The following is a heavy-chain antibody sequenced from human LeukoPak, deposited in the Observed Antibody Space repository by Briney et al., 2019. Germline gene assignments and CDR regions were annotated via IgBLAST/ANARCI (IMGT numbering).Heavy chain of an antibody. CDR3: VKIARD. J-gene: IGHJ4*02. CDR1: GFTFSSYE. CDR2: ISSNGGST. Sequence: PGGSLRLSCSASGFTFSSYEMHWVRQAPGKGLEYLSAISSNGGSTYYADSVKGRFTISIDNSKNTLYLQMSSLRPDDTAVYYCVKIARDWGQGTLVTVSS. V-gene: IGHV3-64D*09.